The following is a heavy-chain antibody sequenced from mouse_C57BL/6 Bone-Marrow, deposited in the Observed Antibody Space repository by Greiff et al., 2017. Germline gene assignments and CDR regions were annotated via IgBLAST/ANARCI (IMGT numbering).Heavy chain of an antibody. CDR3: ARSYSNYLVAY. J-gene: IGHJ3*01. CDR1: GYTFTSYW. D-gene: IGHD2-5*01. V-gene: IGHV1-55*01. Sequence: QVQLQQPGAELVKPGDSVKMSCTASGYTFTSYWITWVKQRPGQGLVWIGDIYPGSGSTNYNEQFKSKATLPVDTYSSAAYMQRISLTSEYSAVYYSARSYSNYLVAYWGQGTLVTVSA. CDR2: IYPGSGST.